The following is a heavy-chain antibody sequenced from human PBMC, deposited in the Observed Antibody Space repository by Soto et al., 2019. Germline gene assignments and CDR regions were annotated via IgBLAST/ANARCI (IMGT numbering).Heavy chain of an antibody. J-gene: IGHJ5*02. Sequence: QVQLVQSGAEVKKPGSSVKVSCKASGGTFSSYAISWVRQAPGQGLEWMGGIIPIFGTANYDQKFQGRVTITADETQSTAYMELSSQRSEDTAVYYCARRTVLLNFDPWGQGTLVTVSS. D-gene: IGHD3-10*01. CDR2: IIPIFGTA. CDR1: GGTFSSYA. CDR3: ARRTVLLNFDP. V-gene: IGHV1-69*01.